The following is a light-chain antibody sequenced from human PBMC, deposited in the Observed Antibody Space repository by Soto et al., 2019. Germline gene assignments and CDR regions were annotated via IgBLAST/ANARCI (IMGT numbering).Light chain of an antibody. CDR3: QHYNSYSEA. Sequence: DVQMPQSHSTLSASLGDRFTMTCRASQSISTWLAWYQQKPGKAPKLLIYKASTLKSGVPSRFSGSGSGTEFTLTISSLQPDDFATYYCQHYNSYSEAFGQGTKVDIK. CDR2: KAS. V-gene: IGKV1-5*03. CDR1: QSISTW. J-gene: IGKJ1*01.